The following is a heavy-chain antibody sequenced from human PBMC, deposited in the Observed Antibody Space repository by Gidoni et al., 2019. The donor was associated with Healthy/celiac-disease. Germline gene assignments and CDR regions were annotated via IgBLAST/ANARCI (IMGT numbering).Heavy chain of an antibody. D-gene: IGHD4-17*01. J-gene: IGHJ5*02. CDR1: GFTFSSYW. CDR2: IKQDGSEK. CDR3: ARDSFRRGMTTVTTTPGWFDP. V-gene: IGHV3-7*01. Sequence: EVQLVESGGGLVQPGGSLRLSCAASGFTFSSYWMSWVRQAPGKGLEWVANIKQDGSEKYYVDSVKGRFTISRDNAKNSLYLQMNSLRAEDTAVYYCARDSFRRGMTTVTTTPGWFDPWGQGTLVTVSS.